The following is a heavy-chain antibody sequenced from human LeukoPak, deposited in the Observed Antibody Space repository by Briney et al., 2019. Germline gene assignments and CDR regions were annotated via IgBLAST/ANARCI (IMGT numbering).Heavy chain of an antibody. V-gene: IGHV1-2*02. Sequence: ASVKVSCKASGYIFTGYYMHWVRQAPGQGLEWMGWINPNSGGTNYAQKFQGRVTMTRDTSISTAYMELSSLRSEDTAVYYCARARERGYYYDSSGYYYDYWGQGTLVTVSS. CDR2: INPNSGGT. CDR3: ARARERGYYYDSSGYYYDY. J-gene: IGHJ4*02. CDR1: GYIFTGYY. D-gene: IGHD3-22*01.